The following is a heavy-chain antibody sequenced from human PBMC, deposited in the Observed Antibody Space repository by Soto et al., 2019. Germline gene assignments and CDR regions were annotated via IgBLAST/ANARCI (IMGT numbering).Heavy chain of an antibody. CDR1: GGSVSSGSYY. Sequence: PSETLSLTCTVSGGSVSSGSYYWSWIRQPPGKGLEWIGYIYYSGSTNYNPSLKSRVTISVDTSKNQFSLKLSSVTAADTAVYYCARDLVGATRHYYYGMDVWGQGTTVTVSS. V-gene: IGHV4-61*01. CDR2: IYYSGST. CDR3: ARDLVGATRHYYYGMDV. D-gene: IGHD1-26*01. J-gene: IGHJ6*02.